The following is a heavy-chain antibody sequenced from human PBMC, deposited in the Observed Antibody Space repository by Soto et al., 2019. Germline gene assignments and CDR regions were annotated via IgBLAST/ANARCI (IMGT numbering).Heavy chain of an antibody. CDR3: AKDRAYYDILTGAPDY. Sequence: QVQPVESGGGVVQPGRSLRLSCAASGFTFSSYGMHWVRQAPGKGLEWVAVISYDGSNKYYADSVKGRFTISRDNSKNTLYLQMNSLRAEDTAVYYCAKDRAYYDILTGAPDYWGQGTLVTVSS. D-gene: IGHD3-9*01. CDR1: GFTFSSYG. V-gene: IGHV3-30*18. CDR2: ISYDGSNK. J-gene: IGHJ4*02.